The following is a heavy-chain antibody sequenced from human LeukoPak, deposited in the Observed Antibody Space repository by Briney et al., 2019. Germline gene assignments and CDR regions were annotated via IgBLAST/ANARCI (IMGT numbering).Heavy chain of an antibody. J-gene: IGHJ6*02. Sequence: PGGSLRLSCEASGFTFSTYSMNWVRQAPGKGLEWISYISGSRGPTYYSGSVRGRFTISRDDAKNSLFLQMNRLRVEDTAVYYCTREIYYYGMDVWGQGTTVTVSS. CDR2: ISGSRGPT. CDR3: TREIYYYGMDV. CDR1: GFTFSTYS. V-gene: IGHV3-48*01.